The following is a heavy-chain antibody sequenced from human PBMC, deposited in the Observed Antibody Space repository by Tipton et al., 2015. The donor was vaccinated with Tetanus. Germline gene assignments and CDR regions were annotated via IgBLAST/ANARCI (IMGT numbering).Heavy chain of an antibody. CDR3: ARVIPSAVTRSSGWFDP. V-gene: IGHV4-31*03. J-gene: IGHJ5*02. Sequence: LRLSCTVSGGSISSGGYYWSWIRQHPGKGLEWIGYIYYSGSTYYNPSLKSRVTISVDTSKNQFSLKLSSVTAADTAVYYCARVIPSAVTRSSGWFDPWGQGTLVTVSS. D-gene: IGHD4-11*01. CDR2: IYYSGST. CDR1: GGSISSGGYY.